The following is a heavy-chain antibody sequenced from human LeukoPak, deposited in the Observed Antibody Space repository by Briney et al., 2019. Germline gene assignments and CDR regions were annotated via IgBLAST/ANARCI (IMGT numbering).Heavy chain of an antibody. CDR2: INTGKGNT. V-gene: IGHV1-3*04. CDR3: ARTAARRFDY. Sequence: ASVTVSCTASGYTFTDYAMHWVRQAPGERLEWMGWINTGKGNTKYSQKFQGRVTITIDTSASTVYMELSSLRSDDTAVYYCARTAARRFDYWGQGTLVTVSS. D-gene: IGHD6-6*01. CDR1: GYTFTDYA. J-gene: IGHJ4*02.